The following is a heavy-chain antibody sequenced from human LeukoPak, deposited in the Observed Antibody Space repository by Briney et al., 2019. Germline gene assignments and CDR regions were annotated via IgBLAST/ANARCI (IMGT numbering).Heavy chain of an antibody. V-gene: IGHV1-18*01. D-gene: IGHD7-27*01. CDR1: GYTFISYG. J-gene: IGHJ6*02. CDR2: ISAYNGHT. CDR3: ARDLSSNWGYDYYYGMDV. Sequence: ASVKVSCKASGYTFISYGISWVRQAPGQGLEWMGWISAYNGHTFYGQKLQGRVTMTTDTSTSTAYMELRSLRSDDTAVYFCARDLSSNWGYDYYYGMDVWGQGTTVTVSS.